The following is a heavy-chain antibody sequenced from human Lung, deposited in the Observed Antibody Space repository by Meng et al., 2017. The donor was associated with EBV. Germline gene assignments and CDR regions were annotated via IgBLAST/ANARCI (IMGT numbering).Heavy chain of an antibody. D-gene: IGHD1-20*01. CDR2: IIHSGTT. CDR1: GGVFNDYL. Sequence: QAQIDQWGAGLVMSADTLSLTCAVSGGVFNDYLVNWIRQRPGKCLEWIGGIIHSGTTNYNPSLKSRVTRSVYTSKNQFSLQLTSVTAADTAIYYGAREWGHSDDWYNYFDPWGQGTLVTVSS. J-gene: IGHJ5*02. V-gene: IGHV4-34*12. CDR3: AREWGHSDDWYNYFDP.